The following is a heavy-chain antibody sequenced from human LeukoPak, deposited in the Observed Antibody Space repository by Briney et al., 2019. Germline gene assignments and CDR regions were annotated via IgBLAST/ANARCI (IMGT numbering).Heavy chain of an antibody. Sequence: PGGSLRLSCAACGFTYSNCGTHWVRQAPGKALEWVAVMWYGGNNKFYADSVKGRFTIPRDKSKNTLYLQMNSLRAEETAVYYCARSYCSGGSCYSFDYWGQGTLVTVSS. D-gene: IGHD2-15*01. CDR1: GFTYSNCG. CDR3: ARSYCSGGSCYSFDY. J-gene: IGHJ4*02. V-gene: IGHV3-33*01. CDR2: MWYGGNNK.